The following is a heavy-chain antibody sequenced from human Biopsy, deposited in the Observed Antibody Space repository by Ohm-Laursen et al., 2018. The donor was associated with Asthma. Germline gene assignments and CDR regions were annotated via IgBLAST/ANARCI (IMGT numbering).Heavy chain of an antibody. V-gene: IGHV1-69*01. Sequence: ASSVKVSCKAPGGTFGNFAISWVRQAPGQGLEWLGGIMTVFGTTNYAQKFQGRVTITADESTSTAYMEVTSLRSEDTAIYYCARCQVGYSSGWSLLLKKIYYSGMDVWGQGTAVTVSS. CDR1: GGTFGNFA. CDR3: ARCQVGYSSGWSLLLKKIYYSGMDV. D-gene: IGHD6-19*01. CDR2: IMTVFGTT. J-gene: IGHJ6*02.